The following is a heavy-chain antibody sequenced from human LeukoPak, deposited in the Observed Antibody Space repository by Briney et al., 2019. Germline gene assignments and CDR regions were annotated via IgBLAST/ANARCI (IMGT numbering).Heavy chain of an antibody. CDR2: ISSSGSTI. J-gene: IGHJ4*02. Sequence: GGSLRLSCAASGFTFSSYSMNWVRQAPGKGLEWVSYISSSGSTIYYADSVKGRFTISRDNAKNSLYLQMNSLRAEDTAVYYCPREGSLSDYCSGGSCYSLLAPRPFDYWGQGTLVTVSS. CDR3: PREGSLSDYCSGGSCYSLLAPRPFDY. V-gene: IGHV3-48*04. D-gene: IGHD2-15*01. CDR1: GFTFSSYS.